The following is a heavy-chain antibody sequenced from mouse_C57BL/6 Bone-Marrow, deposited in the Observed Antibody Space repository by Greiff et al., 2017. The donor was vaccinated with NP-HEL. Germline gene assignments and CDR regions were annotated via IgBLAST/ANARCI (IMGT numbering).Heavy chain of an antibody. CDR3: ARRNYYGSFWYFDV. Sequence: QVQLQQSGPELVKPGASVKISCKASGYTFTDYYMNWVKQRPGRGLEWIGRIDPNSGGTKYNEKFKSKATLTVDKPSTTAYMQLSSLTSEDSAVYYCARRNYYGSFWYFDVWGTGTTVTVSS. V-gene: IGHV1-72*01. J-gene: IGHJ1*03. CDR1: GYTFTDYY. CDR2: IDPNSGGT. D-gene: IGHD1-1*01.